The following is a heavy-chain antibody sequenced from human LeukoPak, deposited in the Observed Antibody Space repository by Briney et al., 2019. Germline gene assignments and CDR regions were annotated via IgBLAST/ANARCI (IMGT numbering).Heavy chain of an antibody. D-gene: IGHD2-21*02. J-gene: IGHJ6*03. CDR2: IYYSGST. CDR1: GGSISSYY. V-gene: IGHV4-59*01. Sequence: SETLSLTCTVSGGSISSYYWSWIRQPPGKGLEWIGYIYYSGSTNYKPSLKSRVTISVDTSKNQFSLKLSSVTAADTAVYYCARARDHYYYYMDVWGKGTTVTVSS. CDR3: ARARDHYYYYMDV.